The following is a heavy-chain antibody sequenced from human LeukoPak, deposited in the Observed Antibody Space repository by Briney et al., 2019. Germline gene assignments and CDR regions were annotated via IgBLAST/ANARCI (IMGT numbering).Heavy chain of an antibody. D-gene: IGHD7-27*01. CDR3: AKGGDRGTYYFDY. J-gene: IGHJ4*02. CDR2: TRYDGSNK. Sequence: GGSLRLSCAASGFTFSSYGMHWVRQAAGKGLEWVAFTRYDGSNKYYADSVKGRFTISRDNSKNSLYLQMNSLRAEDTAVYYCAKGGDRGTYYFDYWGQGILVTVSS. CDR1: GFTFSSYG. V-gene: IGHV3-30*02.